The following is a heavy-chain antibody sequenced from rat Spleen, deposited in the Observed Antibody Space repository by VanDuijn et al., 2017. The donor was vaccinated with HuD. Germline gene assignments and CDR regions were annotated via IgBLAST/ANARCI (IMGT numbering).Heavy chain of an antibody. V-gene: IGHV5-25*01. CDR2: ISSGGDNT. CDR1: EFTFSDYY. CDR3: ARGGALGDY. D-gene: IGHD5-1*01. Sequence: EVQLVESGGGLVQPGRSLKLSCAASEFTFSDYYMAWVRQAPTKGLEWVTSISSGGDNTYYRDSVKGRFTISRDNAKSTLYLQLDSRRSEDTATYYCARGGALGDYWGQGVMVTVSS. J-gene: IGHJ2*01.